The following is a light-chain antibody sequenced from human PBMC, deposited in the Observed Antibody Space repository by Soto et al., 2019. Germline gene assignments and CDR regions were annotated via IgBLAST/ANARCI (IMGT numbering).Light chain of an antibody. CDR2: SAS. Sequence: DIQMTQSPSSLSASVGDRVTITCRASQSISTYLNWYQQKPGKAPEFLIYSASSLQSGVPPRFSSSGSGTDFTPSIDSLQPEDFATNYCQQSYRPPWTFGHGTTVDIK. J-gene: IGKJ1*01. CDR3: QQSYRPPWT. CDR1: QSISTY. V-gene: IGKV1-39*01.